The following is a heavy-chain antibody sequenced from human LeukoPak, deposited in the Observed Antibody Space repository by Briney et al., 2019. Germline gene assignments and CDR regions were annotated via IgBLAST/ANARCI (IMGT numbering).Heavy chain of an antibody. CDR2: INPNSGGT. CDR1: GYTFTGYY. J-gene: IGHJ6*02. Sequence: ASVKVSCKASGYTFTGYYMHWVRQAPGQGLEWMGWINPNSGGTNYAQKFRGRVTMTRDTSISTAYMELSRLRSDDTAVYYCARVLWFGLYYYYYGMDVWGQGTTVTVSS. D-gene: IGHD3-10*01. V-gene: IGHV1-2*02. CDR3: ARVLWFGLYYYYYGMDV.